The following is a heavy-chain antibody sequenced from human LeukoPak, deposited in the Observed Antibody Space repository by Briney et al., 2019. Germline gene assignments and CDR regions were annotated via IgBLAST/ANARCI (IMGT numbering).Heavy chain of an antibody. CDR1: GFTLSNAW. J-gene: IGHJ4*02. D-gene: IGHD2-15*01. Sequence: GGSLRLSCAASGFTLSNAWMSWVRQAPGKGLEWVGRIKSKTDGGTTDYAAPVKGRFTISRDDSKNTLYLQMNSLKTEDTAVYYCSSWRFCSGGSCYDYWGQGTLVTVSS. V-gene: IGHV3-15*01. CDR3: SSWRFCSGGSCYDY. CDR2: IKSKTDGGTT.